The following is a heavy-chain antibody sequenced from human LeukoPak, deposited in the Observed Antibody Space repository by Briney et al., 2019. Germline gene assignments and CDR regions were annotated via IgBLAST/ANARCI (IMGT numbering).Heavy chain of an antibody. V-gene: IGHV3-53*01. Sequence: PGGSLRLSCAASGSTVSSNYMSWVRQAPGKGLEWVSVIDSGGSTYYADSVKGRFTISRDNSKNTLYLQMNSLRAEDTAVYYCARDPGIAAAGTYYYYGMDVWGQGTTVTVSS. J-gene: IGHJ6*02. CDR3: ARDPGIAAAGTYYYYGMDV. CDR2: IDSGGST. CDR1: GSTVSSNY. D-gene: IGHD6-13*01.